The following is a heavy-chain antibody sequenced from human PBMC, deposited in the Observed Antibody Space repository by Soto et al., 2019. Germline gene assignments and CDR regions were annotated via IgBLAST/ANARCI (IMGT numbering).Heavy chain of an antibody. CDR1: GGSISSGGYY. J-gene: IGHJ4*02. CDR3: ASLKEYYFHC. CDR2: ISSKGIT. Sequence: QVQLQASGPGLVKPSQTLSLTCTVSGGSISSGGYYWSWIRQHPEKGLEGIGYISSKGITYYNPSLESRFNISWDTSKNQFSLLLPSVTAADTTVYYCASLKEYYFHCSGQGTLGTVSS. V-gene: IGHV4-31*03.